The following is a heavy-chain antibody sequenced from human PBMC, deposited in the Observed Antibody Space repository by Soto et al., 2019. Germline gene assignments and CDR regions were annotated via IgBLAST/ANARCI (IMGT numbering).Heavy chain of an antibody. J-gene: IGHJ6*02. CDR1: GYTFTSYA. CDR3: ARVWSSDYYYYYGMDV. V-gene: IGHV1-3*01. D-gene: IGHD3-10*01. CDR2: INAGNGNT. Sequence: EASVKVSCKASGYTFTSYAMHWVRQAPEQRLEWMGWINAGNGNTKYSQKFQGRVTITRDTSASTAYMELSSLRSEDTAVYYCARVWSSDYYYYYGMDVWGQGTTVTVSS.